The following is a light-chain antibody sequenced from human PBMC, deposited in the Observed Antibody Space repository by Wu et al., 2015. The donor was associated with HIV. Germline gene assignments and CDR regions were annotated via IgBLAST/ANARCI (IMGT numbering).Light chain of an antibody. V-gene: IGKV3-15*01. CDR2: GAS. J-gene: IGKJ1*01. CDR1: QSVGSN. Sequence: EIVMTQSPATLSVSPGERATLSCRASQSVGSNLAWYQQQKPGQAPRLLIYGASTRATGVPARFSGSGSGTEFTLTITSMQSEDFAVYYCQQYNNWPPAKGTFGQGTKGGNQT. CDR3: QQYNNWPPAKGT.